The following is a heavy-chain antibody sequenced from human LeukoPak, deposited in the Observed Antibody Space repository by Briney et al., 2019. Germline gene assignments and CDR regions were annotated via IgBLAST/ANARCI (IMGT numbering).Heavy chain of an antibody. J-gene: IGHJ3*02. D-gene: IGHD6-19*01. CDR2: INPNSGGT. CDR1: GYTFTGYY. CDR3: AIGFPGWYSAFDI. V-gene: IGHV1-2*04. Sequence: GASVKVSCKASGYTFTGYYMHWVRQAPGQGLEWMGWINPNSGGTNYAQKFQGWVTMTRDTSISTAYMELSRLRSDDTAVYYCAIGFPGWYSAFDIWGQGTMVTVSS.